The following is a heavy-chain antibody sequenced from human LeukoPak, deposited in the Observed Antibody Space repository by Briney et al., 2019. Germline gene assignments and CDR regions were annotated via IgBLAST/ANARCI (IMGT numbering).Heavy chain of an antibody. D-gene: IGHD3-3*01. Sequence: PSETLSLTCTVSGGSISSGSYYWSWIRQPAGKGLEWIGLIYTSGSPNYNPSLKSRVTISVDTSKNQFSLKLSSVTAADTAVYYCAGDYDFWSGYPHAYDAFDIWGQGTMVTVSS. J-gene: IGHJ3*02. CDR3: AGDYDFWSGYPHAYDAFDI. CDR2: IYTSGSP. V-gene: IGHV4-61*02. CDR1: GGSISSGSYY.